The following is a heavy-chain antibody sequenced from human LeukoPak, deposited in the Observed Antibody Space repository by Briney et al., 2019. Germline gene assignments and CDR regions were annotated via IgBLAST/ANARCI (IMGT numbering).Heavy chain of an antibody. J-gene: IGHJ3*02. Sequence: GSLRLSCAASEFTFSSYGMHWVRQAPGKGLVWVSRINSDGSSTSYADSVKGRFTISRDNAKNTLYLQMNSLRAEDTAVYYCARFRPFDSLQTVNAFDIWGQGTMVTVSS. CDR1: EFTFSSYG. D-gene: IGHD3-22*01. CDR2: INSDGSST. CDR3: ARFRPFDSLQTVNAFDI. V-gene: IGHV3-74*01.